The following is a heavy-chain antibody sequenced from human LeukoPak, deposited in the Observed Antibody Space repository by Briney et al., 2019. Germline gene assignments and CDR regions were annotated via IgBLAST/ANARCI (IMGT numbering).Heavy chain of an antibody. CDR1: GGTFISYA. CDR3: AREDYYDSSGYLPIQASFDP. Sequence: ASVKVSCKASGGTFISYAISWVRQAPGQGLEWMGGIIPTFGTANYAQKFQGRVTITADESTSTAYMELSSLRSEDTAVYYCAREDYYDSSGYLPIQASFDPWGQGTLVTVSS. D-gene: IGHD3-22*01. J-gene: IGHJ5*02. CDR2: IIPTFGTA. V-gene: IGHV1-69*13.